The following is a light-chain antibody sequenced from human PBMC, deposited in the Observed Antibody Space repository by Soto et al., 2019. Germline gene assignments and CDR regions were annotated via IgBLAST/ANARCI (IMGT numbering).Light chain of an antibody. CDR2: DAS. CDR1: QTISSW. Sequence: DIQMTQSPSSLSASVGDRVTITCRASQTISSWLAWYQQKPGKATKLLIYDASTLEGGVPSRFSGSGSGTDFPLTINSLQPDDFGTYYCQQYDSFSPLTFGGGTKVEIK. V-gene: IGKV1-5*01. J-gene: IGKJ4*01. CDR3: QQYDSFSPLT.